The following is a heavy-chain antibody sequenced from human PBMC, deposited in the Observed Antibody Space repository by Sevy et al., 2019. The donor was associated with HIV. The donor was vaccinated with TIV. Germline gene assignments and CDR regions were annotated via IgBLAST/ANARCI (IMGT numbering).Heavy chain of an antibody. D-gene: IGHD5-18*01. V-gene: IGHV3-7*03. CDR1: GFTFSNYW. CDR3: ASEGYRYGYVGYYYLDV. J-gene: IGHJ6*03. Sequence: GGSLRLSCAASGFTFSNYWMNWVRQAPGKGLEWVTNIKQDGSEKYYVDSVKGRFTISRDNTKNSLYLQVSSLRAEDTAVYYCASEGYRYGYVGYYYLDVWGKGTTVTVSS. CDR2: IKQDGSEK.